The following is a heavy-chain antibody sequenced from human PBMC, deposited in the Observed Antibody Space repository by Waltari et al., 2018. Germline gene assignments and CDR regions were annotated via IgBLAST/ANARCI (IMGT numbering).Heavy chain of an antibody. J-gene: IGHJ4*02. CDR2: IIPILGIS. CDR1: GGTCSRYA. D-gene: IGHD3-3*01. V-gene: IGHV1-69*04. CDR3: ARDKTMFGVVTSTDY. Sequence: QVQLVQSGAEVKKPGSSVKVSCKASGGTCSRYANSWVRQTPGQGLEWMGGIIPILGISNYAQKFQGRVTITADESTSTAYMELSSLRSEDTAVYYCARDKTMFGVVTSTDYWGQGTLVTVSS.